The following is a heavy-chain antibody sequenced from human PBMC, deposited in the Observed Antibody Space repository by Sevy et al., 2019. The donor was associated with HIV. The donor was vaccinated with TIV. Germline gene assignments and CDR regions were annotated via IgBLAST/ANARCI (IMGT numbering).Heavy chain of an antibody. CDR2: MNPNSGNT. CDR1: GYTFTSYD. CDR3: ARARLPTTADYYYYGMDV. D-gene: IGHD4-17*01. J-gene: IGHJ6*02. Sequence: ASVKVSCKASGYTFTSYDINWVRQATGQGLEWMGWMNPNSGNTGYAQKFQGRVTMTRNTSISTAYMELSGLRSEDTVVYYCARARLPTTADYYYYGMDVWGQGTTVTVSS. V-gene: IGHV1-8*01.